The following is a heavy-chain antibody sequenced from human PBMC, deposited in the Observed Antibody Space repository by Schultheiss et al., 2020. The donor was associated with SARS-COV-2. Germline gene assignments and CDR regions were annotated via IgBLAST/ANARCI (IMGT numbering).Heavy chain of an antibody. CDR1: GFTLSTYW. Sequence: GGSLRLSCAASGFTLSTYWMHWVRQAPGKGLVWVSRINSDGSSTSYADSVKGRFTISRDNSKNTLYLQMNSLRAEDTAVYYCAKGIVGALDAFDIWGQGTMVTVSS. CDR2: INSDGSST. CDR3: AKGIVGALDAFDI. D-gene: IGHD1-26*01. J-gene: IGHJ3*02. V-gene: IGHV3-74*01.